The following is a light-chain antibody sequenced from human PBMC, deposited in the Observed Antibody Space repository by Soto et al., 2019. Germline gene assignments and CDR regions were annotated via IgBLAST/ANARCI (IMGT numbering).Light chain of an antibody. J-gene: IGKJ3*01. CDR1: QSVLYSSNNKNY. Sequence: DIVMTQSPDSLAVSLGERATINCKSSQSVLYSSNNKNYLAWYQQKLGQPPKLIIYWASTRESGVPDRFSGSGSGTDFTLTISSLQAEDVAVYYCQQYYSILTFVPGTKVDIK. CDR2: WAS. CDR3: QQYYSILT. V-gene: IGKV4-1*01.